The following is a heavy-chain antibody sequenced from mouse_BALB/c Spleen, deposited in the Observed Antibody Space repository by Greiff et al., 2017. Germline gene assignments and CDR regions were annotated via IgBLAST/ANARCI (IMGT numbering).Heavy chain of an antibody. CDR1: GFTFSSYA. D-gene: IGHD2-3*01. Sequence: EVQVVESGGGLVKPGGSLKLSCAASGFTFSSYAMSWVRQTPEKRLEWVATISSGGSYTYYPDSVKGRFTISRDNAKNTLYLQMSSLRSEDTAMYYCASLFRGYAMDYWGQGTSVTVSS. CDR3: ASLFRGYAMDY. J-gene: IGHJ4*01. V-gene: IGHV5-9-3*01. CDR2: ISSGGSYT.